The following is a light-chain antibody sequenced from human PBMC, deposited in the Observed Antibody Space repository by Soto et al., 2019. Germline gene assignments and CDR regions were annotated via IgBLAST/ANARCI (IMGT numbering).Light chain of an antibody. CDR1: QSVTANY. V-gene: IGKV3-20*01. Sequence: EIALTQSPGTLSLSPGERATLSCRASQSVTANYLAWYQQKPGQAPRLLIYAASIGATGIPDRFSGSGSGTDFTLTISRLEPEDSAVYDCLQYGIPRWTSGKGTKVDIK. CDR2: AAS. J-gene: IGKJ1*01. CDR3: LQYGIPRWT.